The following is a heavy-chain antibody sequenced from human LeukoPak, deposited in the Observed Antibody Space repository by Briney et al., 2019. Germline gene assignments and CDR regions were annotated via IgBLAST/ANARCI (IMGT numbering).Heavy chain of an antibody. V-gene: IGHV3-30*04. CDR2: ISYDGSNK. Sequence: GGSLRRSCAASGFTFSSYAMHWVRQAPGKGLEWVAVISYDGSNKYYADSVKGRFTISRDNSKNTLYLQMNSLRAEDTAVYYCARVGVRGVIGYWGQGTLVTVSS. J-gene: IGHJ4*02. D-gene: IGHD3-10*01. CDR1: GFTFSSYA. CDR3: ARVGVRGVIGY.